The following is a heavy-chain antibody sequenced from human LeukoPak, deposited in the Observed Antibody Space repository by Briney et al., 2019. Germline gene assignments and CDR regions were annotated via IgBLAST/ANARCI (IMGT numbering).Heavy chain of an antibody. Sequence: GGSLRLSCAVSGITLSNYGISWVRQAPGEGLEWVAGISGSGGGTHYAASVKGRFNISRDNPKNTLHLQMNSLRAEDTAVYFCAKRGVVIRVILVGFHKEAYYFDSWGQGALVTVSS. CDR2: ISGSGGGT. J-gene: IGHJ4*02. V-gene: IGHV3-23*01. CDR3: AKRGVVIRVILVGFHKEAYYFDS. D-gene: IGHD3-22*01. CDR1: GITLSNYG.